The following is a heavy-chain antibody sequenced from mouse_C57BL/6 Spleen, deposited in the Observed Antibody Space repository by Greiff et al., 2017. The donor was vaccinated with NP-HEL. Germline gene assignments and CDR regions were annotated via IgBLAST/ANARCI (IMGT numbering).Heavy chain of an antibody. CDR1: GFSFTSSG. J-gene: IGHJ3*01. D-gene: IGHD2-4*01. Sequence: VPLHPSGPGLLAPSPCLSITFPVSGFSFTSSGVDWFRQPPGTGLAWLGVIWGGGSPNYNSALMSRLSISKDNSKSQVFLKMNSLQTDDTAMYYCAKRDYAWFAYWGQGTLVTVSA. V-gene: IGHV2-9*01. CDR3: AKRDYAWFAY. CDR2: IWGGGSP.